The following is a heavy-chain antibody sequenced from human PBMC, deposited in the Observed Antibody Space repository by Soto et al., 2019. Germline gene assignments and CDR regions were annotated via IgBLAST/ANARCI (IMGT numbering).Heavy chain of an antibody. CDR2: IYYSGST. CDR3: AASCVGCGGFNYYGMDV. D-gene: IGHD2-21*01. J-gene: IGHJ6*02. CDR1: GGSISSGGYY. V-gene: IGHV4-31*03. Sequence: QVQLQESGPGLVKPSQTLSLTCTVSGGSISSGGYYWSWIRQHPGKGLEWIGYIYYSGSTYYNPSIKSRVTISVDSSKNQFSLKLSSVTAADTAVYYCAASCVGCGGFNYYGMDVWGQETTVTVSS.